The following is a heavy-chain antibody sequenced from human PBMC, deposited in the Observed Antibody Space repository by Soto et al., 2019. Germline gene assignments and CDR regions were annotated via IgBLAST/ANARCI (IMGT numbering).Heavy chain of an antibody. CDR2: ISNDGNKK. CDR1: DSTSKGIG. D-gene: IGHD2-21*02. CDR3: GKDTLDCSGGDCPLYYYYGMDV. Sequence: QVQLVESGGGVVRPGGPWRFSVQTPDSTSKGIGRPWFAQAPAKGWEGLAVISNDGNKKFFADSMKGRLTLSRDNARNTVYLQINSLRAEDTAVYFCGKDTLDCSGGDCPLYYYYGMDVWGQGTTVAVSS. V-gene: IGHV3-30*18. J-gene: IGHJ6*02.